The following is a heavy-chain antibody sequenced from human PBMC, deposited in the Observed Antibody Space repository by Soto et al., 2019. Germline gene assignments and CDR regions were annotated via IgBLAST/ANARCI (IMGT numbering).Heavy chain of an antibody. V-gene: IGHV4-59*01. D-gene: IGHD3-22*01. J-gene: IGHJ4*02. Sequence: PSETLSLTCTVSGGSISSYYWSWIRQPPGKGLEWIGYIYYSGSTNYNPSLKSRVTISVDTSKNQFSLKLSSVTAADTAVYYCAREKRRGLTYYYDSSGYPDYWGQGTLVTVSS. CDR1: GGSISSYY. CDR3: AREKRRGLTYYYDSSGYPDY. CDR2: IYYSGST.